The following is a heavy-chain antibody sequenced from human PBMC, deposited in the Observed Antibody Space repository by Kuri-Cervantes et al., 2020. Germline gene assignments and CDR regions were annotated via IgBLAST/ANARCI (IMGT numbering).Heavy chain of an antibody. Sequence: GSLRLSCTVSGGSVSSGSYYWSWIRQPPGKGLEWIGYIYYRGNTNYSPSLKSRVTISVDTPKNQFSLKLSSVTAADTAVYYCARGGKSITGSTGYFDYWGQGTLVTVSS. CDR2: IYYRGNT. CDR1: GGSVSSGSYY. D-gene: IGHD1-7*01. V-gene: IGHV4-61*01. J-gene: IGHJ4*02. CDR3: ARGGKSITGSTGYFDY.